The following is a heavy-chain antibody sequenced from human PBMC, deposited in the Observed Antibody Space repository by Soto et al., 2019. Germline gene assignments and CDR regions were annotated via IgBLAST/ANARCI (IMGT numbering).Heavy chain of an antibody. V-gene: IGHV2-5*02. CDR1: GLSLSTTGVG. CDR3: VQSRCGGDCLQSYSSHSYYGLDV. D-gene: IGHD2-21*02. J-gene: IGHJ6*02. CDR2: IYWDDDK. Sequence: QITLKESGPPLVKPTQTLTLTCTFSGLSLSTTGVGVGWIRQPPGKTLEWLEIIYWDDDKRYSPSLTRRLTTTKDTPKNQVVLTRTTMDPVDTATYYCVQSRCGGDCLQSYSSHSYYGLDVWGQGTTVTVSS.